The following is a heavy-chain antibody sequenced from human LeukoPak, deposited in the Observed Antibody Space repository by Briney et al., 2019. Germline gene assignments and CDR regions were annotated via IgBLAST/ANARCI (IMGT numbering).Heavy chain of an antibody. J-gene: IGHJ5*02. D-gene: IGHD5-18*01. CDR1: GYNFTKNW. CDR2: IYPGDSDT. Sequence: GESLKISCKGSGYNFTKNWIAWVRQMPGKGLEWMGIIYPGDSDTRYSPSFQGQVTISADKSISTAYLQWSSLKASDTAMYYCARQGDTAMVYNWFDPWGQGTLVTVSS. CDR3: ARQGDTAMVYNWFDP. V-gene: IGHV5-51*01.